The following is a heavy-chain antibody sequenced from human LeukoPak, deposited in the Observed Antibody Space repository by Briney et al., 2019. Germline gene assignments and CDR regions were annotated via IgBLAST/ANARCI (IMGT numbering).Heavy chain of an antibody. D-gene: IGHD4-17*01. CDR3: ARDEDYVKSFDY. V-gene: IGHV1-3*01. J-gene: IGHJ4*02. Sequence: ASVKVSCKASGYTFTSYDMRWVRPAPGQRLERMGWINAGNGNTKYSQKFQGRVTITRDTSASTAYMELSSLRSEDTAVYYCARDEDYVKSFDYSGQGTLVTVSS. CDR1: GYTFTSYD. CDR2: INAGNGNT.